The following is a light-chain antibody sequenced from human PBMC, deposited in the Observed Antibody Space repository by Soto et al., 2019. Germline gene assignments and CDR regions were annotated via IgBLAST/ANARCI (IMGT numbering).Light chain of an antibody. CDR1: SSDVGNYNY. Sequence: QSVLTQPASVSGSPGQSITISCTGTSSDVGNYNYVSWYQQHPGKAPKLMIYDVSNRPSGVSNRFSGSKSGNTASLTISGLQAEDEADYYCSSYTSSRTIVFGTGTKVTVL. V-gene: IGLV2-14*01. CDR2: DVS. J-gene: IGLJ1*01. CDR3: SSYTSSRTIV.